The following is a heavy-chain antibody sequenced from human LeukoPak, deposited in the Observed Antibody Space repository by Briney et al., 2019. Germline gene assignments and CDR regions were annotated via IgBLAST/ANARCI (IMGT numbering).Heavy chain of an antibody. CDR3: ARDLGLVPAAGRWYYYYYMDV. Sequence: ASVKVSCKASGYTFTGYYMHWVRQAPGQGLEWMGWINPNSGGTNYAQKFQGRVTMTRDASISTAYMELSRLRSDDTAVYYCARDLGLVPAAGRWYYYYYMDVWGKGTTVTVSS. D-gene: IGHD2-2*01. V-gene: IGHV1-2*02. CDR1: GYTFTGYY. CDR2: INPNSGGT. J-gene: IGHJ6*03.